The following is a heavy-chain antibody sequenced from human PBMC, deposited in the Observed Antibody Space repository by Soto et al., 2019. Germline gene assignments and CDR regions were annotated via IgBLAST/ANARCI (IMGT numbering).Heavy chain of an antibody. CDR2: IIPIFGTA. CDR3: ASDSFTIFGVVIYYYYYGMDV. V-gene: IGHV1-69*01. J-gene: IGHJ6*02. CDR1: GGTFSSYA. Sequence: QVQLVQSGAEVKKPGSSVKVSCKASGGTFSSYAISWGRQAPGQGLEWMGGIIPIFGTANYAQKFQGRVTITADESTSTAYMELSSLRSEDTAVYYCASDSFTIFGVVIYYYYYGMDVWGQGTTVTVSS. D-gene: IGHD3-3*01.